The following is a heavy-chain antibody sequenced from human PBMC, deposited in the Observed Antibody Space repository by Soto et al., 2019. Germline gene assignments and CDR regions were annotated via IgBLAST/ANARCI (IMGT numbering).Heavy chain of an antibody. D-gene: IGHD1-26*01. V-gene: IGHV4-39*01. CDR1: GGSISSSSYY. CDR3: ARRRANSGSYSDNWFDP. CDR2: IYYSGST. Sequence: QLQLQESGPGLVKPSETLSLTCTVSGGSISSSSYYWGWIRQPPGKGLEWIGSIYYSGSTYYNPSLKSRVTISVDTSKNQFSLKLSSVTAADTAVYYCARRRANSGSYSDNWFDPWGQGTLVTVSS. J-gene: IGHJ5*02.